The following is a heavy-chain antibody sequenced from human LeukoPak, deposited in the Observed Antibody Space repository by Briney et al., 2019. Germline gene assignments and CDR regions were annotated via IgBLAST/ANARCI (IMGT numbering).Heavy chain of an antibody. CDR3: ARISSSNWYNERGAFDV. Sequence: SETLSLTCTVSGGSISSSSYYWGWLRQPPGTGLEWIGSIYYSGSTYYNPSLKSRVTISVDTSKNQFSLKLSSVTAADTAVYYCARISSSNWYNERGAFDVWGQGTMVTVSS. V-gene: IGHV4-39*01. CDR2: IYYSGST. CDR1: GGSISSSSYY. D-gene: IGHD6-13*01. J-gene: IGHJ3*01.